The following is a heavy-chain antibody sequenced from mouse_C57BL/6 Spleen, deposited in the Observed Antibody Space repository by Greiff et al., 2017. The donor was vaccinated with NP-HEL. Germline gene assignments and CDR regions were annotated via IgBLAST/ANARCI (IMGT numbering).Heavy chain of an antibody. V-gene: IGHV5-15*04. CDR3: ARRTGYGGYFDV. CDR1: GFTFSDYG. Sequence: EVKVEESGGGLVQPGGSLKLSCAASGFTFSDYGMAWVRQAPRKGPEWVAFISNLAYSIYYADTVTGRFTISRENAKNTLYLEMSSLRSEDTAMYYCARRTGYGGYFDVWGTGTTVTVSS. D-gene: IGHD2-2*01. J-gene: IGHJ1*03. CDR2: ISNLAYSI.